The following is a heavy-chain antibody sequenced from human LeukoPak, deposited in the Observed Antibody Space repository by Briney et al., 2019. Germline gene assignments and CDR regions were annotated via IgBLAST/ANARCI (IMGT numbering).Heavy chain of an antibody. Sequence: GGSLRLSCAASGFTFSSYWMNWVRQAPGKGLVWVSRIARDGSSTTYADSVKGRFSISRDNAKNTLYLQMNSLRVEDTAVYYCARGRPHGNDYWGQGTLVTVSS. CDR1: GFTFSSYW. V-gene: IGHV3-74*01. D-gene: IGHD4-23*01. CDR3: ARGRPHGNDY. J-gene: IGHJ4*02. CDR2: IARDGSST.